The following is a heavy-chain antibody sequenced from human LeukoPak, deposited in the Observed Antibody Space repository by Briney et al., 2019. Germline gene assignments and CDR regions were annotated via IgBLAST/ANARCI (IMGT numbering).Heavy chain of an antibody. CDR1: GGSISSYY. D-gene: IGHD2-8*01. CDR2: IYTSGST. V-gene: IGHV4-4*07. Sequence: PSETLSLTCTVSGGSISSYYWSWIRQPAGKGLEWIGRIYTSGSTNYNPPLKSRVTMSVGTSKYQFSLKLSSVTAADTAVYYCARDLPYCTNGVCYIHNWFDPWGQGTLVTVSS. J-gene: IGHJ5*02. CDR3: ARDLPYCTNGVCYIHNWFDP.